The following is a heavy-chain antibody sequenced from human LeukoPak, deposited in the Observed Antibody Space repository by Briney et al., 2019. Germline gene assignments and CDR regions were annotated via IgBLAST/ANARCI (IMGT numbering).Heavy chain of an antibody. D-gene: IGHD3-16*01. J-gene: IGHJ4*02. Sequence: SVKVSCKASGGTFSSYAISWVRQAPGQGLEWMGGIIPIFGTANYAQKFQGRVTITTDESTSTAYMELSSLRSEDTAVYYCASSHKDYLEDDYWGQGTLVTVSS. V-gene: IGHV1-69*05. CDR1: GGTFSSYA. CDR2: IIPIFGTA. CDR3: ASSHKDYLEDDY.